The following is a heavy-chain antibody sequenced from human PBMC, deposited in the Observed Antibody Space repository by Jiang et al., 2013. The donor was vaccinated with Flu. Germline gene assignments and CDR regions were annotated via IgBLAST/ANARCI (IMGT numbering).Heavy chain of an antibody. D-gene: IGHD1-26*01. Sequence: GPGLVKPSQTLSLTCTVSGGSISSGDYYWSWIRQPPGKGLEWIGYIYYSGSTYYNPSLKSRVTISVDTSKNQFSLKLSSVTAADTAVYYCASRSEWGHYFDYWGQGTLVTVSS. CDR1: GGSISSGDYY. CDR3: ASRSEWGHYFDY. V-gene: IGHV4-30-4*08. CDR2: IYYSGST. J-gene: IGHJ4*02.